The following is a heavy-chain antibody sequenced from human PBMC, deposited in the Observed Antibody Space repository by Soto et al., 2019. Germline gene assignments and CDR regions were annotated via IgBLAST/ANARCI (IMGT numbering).Heavy chain of an antibody. Sequence: SETLSLTCTVSGASVSTGAYYWGWIRQPPGKRLEWIGSIYYSGNTYYNPSLKSRLTISVDSSKNQFSLNMTSVTAADTAVYYCARHGSFWGQGTLVTVSS. CDR1: GASVSTGAYY. CDR2: IYYSGNT. D-gene: IGHD3-16*01. J-gene: IGHJ4*02. CDR3: ARHGSF. V-gene: IGHV4-39*01.